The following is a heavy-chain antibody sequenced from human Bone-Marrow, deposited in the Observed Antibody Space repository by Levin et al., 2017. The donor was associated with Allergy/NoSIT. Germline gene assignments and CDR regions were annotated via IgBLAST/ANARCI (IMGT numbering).Heavy chain of an antibody. J-gene: IGHJ4*02. V-gene: IGHV5-51*01. Sequence: KVSCKGSGYTFTNHWIGWVRQAPGKGLEWMGIVYPTDSSATYGPSFQGQVTMSVDKSISTAYLQWSSLQAPATAIYYCAWGNYDFWSGNYHSFDYWGQGTLLSVSS. CDR3: AWGNYDFWSGNYHSFDY. CDR1: GYTFTNHW. D-gene: IGHD3-3*01. CDR2: VYPTDSSA.